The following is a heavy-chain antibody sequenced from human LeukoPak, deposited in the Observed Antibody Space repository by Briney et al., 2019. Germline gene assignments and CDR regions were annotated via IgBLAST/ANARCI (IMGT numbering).Heavy chain of an antibody. Sequence: SETLSLTCAVYGGSFSGYYWSWIRQPPGKGLEWIGEVNHSGSTNYNPSLKSRVTISVDTSKNQFSLKLSSVTAADTAVYYCARAWYNWNYSFDYWGQGTLVTVSS. J-gene: IGHJ4*02. CDR3: ARAWYNWNYSFDY. D-gene: IGHD1-7*01. CDR1: GGSFSGYY. V-gene: IGHV4-34*01. CDR2: VNHSGST.